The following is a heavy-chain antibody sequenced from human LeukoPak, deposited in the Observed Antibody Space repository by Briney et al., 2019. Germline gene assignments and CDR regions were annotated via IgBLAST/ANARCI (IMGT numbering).Heavy chain of an antibody. CDR3: ARRSMAARREDYYYDFLVV. V-gene: IGHV4-59*08. CDR1: GGTISSYY. CDR2: IYCSERR. J-gene: IGHJ6*03. D-gene: IGHD6-6*01. Sequence: SETLSLTCTGSGGTISSYYWSWNRQPPGKELEWFGYIYCSERRYQYSHIQSRVTISEDTSKNQFSLKQSSVTAADTDVYCCARRSMAARREDYYYDFLVVWGKKTTDSVPS.